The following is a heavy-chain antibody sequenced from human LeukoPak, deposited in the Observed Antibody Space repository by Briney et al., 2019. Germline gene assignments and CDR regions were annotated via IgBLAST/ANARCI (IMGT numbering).Heavy chain of an antibody. CDR3: ARVLRYCSSTSCYPAQYFDH. D-gene: IGHD2-2*01. V-gene: IGHV3-48*04. CDR1: GFTFSSYS. CDR2: ISSSSSTI. J-gene: IGHJ4*02. Sequence: GGSLRLSCAASGFTFSSYSMNWVRQAPGKGLEWVSYISSSSSTIYYADSVKGRFTISRDNAKNSLYLQMNSLRAEDTAVYYCARVLRYCSSTSCYPAQYFDHWGQGTLVTVSS.